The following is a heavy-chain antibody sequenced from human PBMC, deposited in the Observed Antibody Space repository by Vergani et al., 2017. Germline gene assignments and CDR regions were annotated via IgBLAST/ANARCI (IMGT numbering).Heavy chain of an antibody. Sequence: QVQLQQWGAGLLKPSETLSLTCAVYGGSFSGYYWSWIRQPPGKGLEWIGEINHSGSTNYNPSLKSRVTISVDTSKNQFSLKLSSVTAADTAVYYCARVAHTAMVNWANYFDYWGQGTLVTVSS. D-gene: IGHD5-18*01. V-gene: IGHV4-34*01. CDR1: GGSFSGYY. CDR2: INHSGST. CDR3: ARVAHTAMVNWANYFDY. J-gene: IGHJ4*02.